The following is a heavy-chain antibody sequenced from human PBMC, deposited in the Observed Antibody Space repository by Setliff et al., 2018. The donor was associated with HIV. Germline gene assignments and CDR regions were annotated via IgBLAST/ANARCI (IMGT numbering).Heavy chain of an antibody. CDR3: ARDGVFGELPPDY. J-gene: IGHJ4*02. CDR1: GYSISSGYY. D-gene: IGHD3-10*02. CDR2: INHSGST. Sequence: SETLSLTCTVSGYSISSGYYWGWIRQPPGKGLEWIGEINHSGSTNYNPSLKSRVTISVDTSKNQFSLKLSSVTAADTAVYYCARDGVFGELPPDYWGQGTLVTVSS. V-gene: IGHV4-38-2*02.